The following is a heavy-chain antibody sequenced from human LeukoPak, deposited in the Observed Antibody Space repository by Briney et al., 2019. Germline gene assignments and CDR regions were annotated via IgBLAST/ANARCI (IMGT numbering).Heavy chain of an antibody. J-gene: IGHJ5*02. CDR2: ISSSSSTI. CDR3: AKGKRGLLWFGESANWFDP. Sequence: GGSLRLSCAASGFTFSSYSMNWVRQAPGKGLEWVSYISSSSSTIYYADSVKGRFTISRDNAKNSLYLQMNSLRDEDTAVYYCAKGKRGLLWFGESANWFDPWGQGTLVTVSS. D-gene: IGHD3-10*01. CDR1: GFTFSSYS. V-gene: IGHV3-48*02.